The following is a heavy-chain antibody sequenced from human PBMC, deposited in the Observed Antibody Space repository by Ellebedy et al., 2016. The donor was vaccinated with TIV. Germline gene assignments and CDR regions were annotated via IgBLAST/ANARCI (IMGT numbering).Heavy chain of an antibody. Sequence: MPSETLSLTCTVSGGSISSYYWRWIRQPPGKGLEWIGYIYYSGSTNYNPSLKSRVTISVDTSKNQLSLKLSSVTAEDTAVYYCAREVAEPWGVIDYWGQGTLVTVSS. D-gene: IGHD6-19*01. V-gene: IGHV4-59*01. CDR1: GGSISSYY. CDR3: AREVAEPWGVIDY. J-gene: IGHJ4*02. CDR2: IYYSGST.